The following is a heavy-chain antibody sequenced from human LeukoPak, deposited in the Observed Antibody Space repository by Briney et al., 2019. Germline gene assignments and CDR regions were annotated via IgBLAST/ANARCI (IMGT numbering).Heavy chain of an antibody. V-gene: IGHV4-59*12. CDR2: IYYSGST. Sequence: PSETLSLTCTVSGGSISSYYWSWIRQPPGKGLEWIGYIYYSGSTNYNPSLKSRVTISVDTSKNQFSLKLTSVTAADTAVYYCARGSAWLQSGAFDIWGQGTMVTVSS. J-gene: IGHJ3*02. CDR1: GGSISSYY. D-gene: IGHD5-24*01. CDR3: ARGSAWLQSGAFDI.